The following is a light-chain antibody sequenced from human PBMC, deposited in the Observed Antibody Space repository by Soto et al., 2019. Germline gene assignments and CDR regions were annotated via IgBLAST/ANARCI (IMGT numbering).Light chain of an antibody. Sequence: SYELTQPPSVSVSPGQTASITCSGDKLGDKYACWYQQKPGQSPVLVIYQDSKRPSGIPERFSGSNSGNTATLTICGTQAMDEDDYYCQAWDSSTGVFGTGTKLTVL. CDR3: QAWDSSTGV. CDR1: KLGDKY. V-gene: IGLV3-1*01. J-gene: IGLJ1*01. CDR2: QDS.